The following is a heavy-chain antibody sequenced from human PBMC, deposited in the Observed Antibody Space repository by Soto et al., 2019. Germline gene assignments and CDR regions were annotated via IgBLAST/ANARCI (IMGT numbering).Heavy chain of an antibody. CDR3: PTRTSKVPTHY. CDR2: INPNSGGT. CDR1: GYTFSDYY. J-gene: IGHJ4*02. Sequence: GASVRVSCTASGYTFSDYYMHWVRQAPGQGLVWMGWINPNSGGTNYAQKFQGRVTMTRDTSISTAYMDLTRLTSDDTAVYYCPTRTSKVPTHYWRQGTLVSVS. V-gene: IGHV1-2*02.